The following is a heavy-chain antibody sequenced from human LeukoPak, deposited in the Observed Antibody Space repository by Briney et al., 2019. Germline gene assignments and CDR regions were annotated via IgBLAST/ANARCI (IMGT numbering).Heavy chain of an antibody. CDR3: ARRTGYSSGWYLDY. CDR1: GGSISSYY. D-gene: IGHD6-19*01. V-gene: IGHV4-59*08. Sequence: PSETLSLTCTVSGGSISSYYWSWIRQPPGKGLEWIGYIYYSGSTNYNPSLKSRVTISVDTSKNQFSLKLSSVTAADTAVYYCARRTGYSSGWYLDYWGQGTLVTVSS. J-gene: IGHJ4*02. CDR2: IYYSGST.